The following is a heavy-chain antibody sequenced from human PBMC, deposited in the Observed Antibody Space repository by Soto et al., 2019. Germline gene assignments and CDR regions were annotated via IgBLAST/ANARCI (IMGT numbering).Heavy chain of an antibody. J-gene: IGHJ4*02. V-gene: IGHV1-69*06. CDR3: ARDSGPYYYDSSGYFGY. CDR1: GGTFSSYA. Sequence: GASVKVSCKASGGTFSSYAISWVRQAPGQGLEWMGGIIPIFGTANYAQKFQGRVTITADKSTSTAYMELSSLRSEDTAVYYCARDSGPYYYDSSGYFGYWGQGTLVTVSS. D-gene: IGHD3-22*01. CDR2: IIPIFGTA.